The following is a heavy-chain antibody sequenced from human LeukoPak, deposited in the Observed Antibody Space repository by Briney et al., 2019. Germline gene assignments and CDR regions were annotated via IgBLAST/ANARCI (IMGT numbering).Heavy chain of an antibody. D-gene: IGHD3-3*01. CDR1: GFTFSSYS. Sequence: GGSLRLSCAASGFTFSSYSMNWVRQAPGKGLEWVSAISGSGGSTYYADSVKGRFTISRDNSKNTLYLQMNSLRAEDTAVYYCAKDDPFWSGYYYYGMDVWGQGTTVTVSS. CDR2: ISGSGGST. J-gene: IGHJ6*02. V-gene: IGHV3-23*01. CDR3: AKDDPFWSGYYYYGMDV.